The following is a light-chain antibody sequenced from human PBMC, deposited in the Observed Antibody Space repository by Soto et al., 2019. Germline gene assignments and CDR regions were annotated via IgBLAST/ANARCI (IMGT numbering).Light chain of an antibody. Sequence: DIQMTQSPSTLSASVGDRVTITCRASQSFSSWLAWYQQKPGKAPKLLIYDASILESGVPSRFSGSGSGTEFTLTISSLQPDDFATYYCQQYNSYSYTFGQGNKLEIK. J-gene: IGKJ2*01. CDR1: QSFSSW. CDR3: QQYNSYSYT. V-gene: IGKV1-5*01. CDR2: DAS.